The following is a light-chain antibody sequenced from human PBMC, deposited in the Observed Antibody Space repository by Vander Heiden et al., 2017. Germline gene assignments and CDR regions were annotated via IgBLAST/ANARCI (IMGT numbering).Light chain of an antibody. CDR2: GAS. V-gene: IGKV1-33*01. CDR1: HDISNY. Sequence: DIQLTQSPSTLSASVGDTVTITCQASHDISNYLNWYQQKPGKAPKLLIYGASSLETGVPSRFSGSGSGADFTFTISSLQPEDIATYYCQQYDNLPITFGQGTRLEIK. J-gene: IGKJ5*01. CDR3: QQYDNLPIT.